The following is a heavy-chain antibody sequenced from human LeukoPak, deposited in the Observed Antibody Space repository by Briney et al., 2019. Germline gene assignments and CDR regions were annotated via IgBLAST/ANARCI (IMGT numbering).Heavy chain of an antibody. CDR3: AREGLNDYTRIGAVWYFDL. CDR2: ISHRGSS. Sequence: PSGTLSLTCAVSGASISSSDWMSWGRPPPGKGLGWIGVISHRGSSNYHPSLTSRVTISIDKSKNQFSLRLSSVTAADTVVYYCAREGLNDYTRIGAVWYFDLWGRGTLVTVSS. J-gene: IGHJ2*01. V-gene: IGHV4-4*02. CDR1: GASISSSDW. D-gene: IGHD4-11*01.